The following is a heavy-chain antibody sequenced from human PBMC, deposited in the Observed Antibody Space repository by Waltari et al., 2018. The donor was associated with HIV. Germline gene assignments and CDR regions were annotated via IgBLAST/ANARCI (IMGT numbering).Heavy chain of an antibody. D-gene: IGHD1-26*01. CDR1: GFTFSNAW. CDR3: TTYAVGATGTGAGFAFDI. V-gene: IGHV3-15*01. CDR2: IKSKTDGGTT. J-gene: IGHJ3*02. Sequence: EVQLVESGGGLVKPGGSLRLSCAASGFTFSNAWMSWVRQAPGKGLEWVGRIKSKTDGGTTDYAAPVKGRFTISRDDSKNTLYLQMNSLKTEDTAVYYCTTYAVGATGTGAGFAFDIWGQGTMVTVSS.